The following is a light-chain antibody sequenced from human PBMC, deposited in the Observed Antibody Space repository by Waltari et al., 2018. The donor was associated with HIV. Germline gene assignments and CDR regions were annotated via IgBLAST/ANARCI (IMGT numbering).Light chain of an antibody. J-gene: IGKJ1*01. CDR3: QQYYDYPWT. V-gene: IGKV1-8*01. CDR1: LPVSDF. CDR2: GAS. Sequence: IRMTQSPSSLSASTGDRVNITCRASLPVSDFVAWFRQRPGETPQFLIFGASTLHPGVPSRFSGSSSGTDFTLSVSCLQSEDFATFFCQQYYDYPWTFGPGT.